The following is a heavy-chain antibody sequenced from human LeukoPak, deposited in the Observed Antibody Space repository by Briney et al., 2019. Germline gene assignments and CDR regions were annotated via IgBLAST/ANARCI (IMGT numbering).Heavy chain of an antibody. V-gene: IGHV4-39*07. J-gene: IGHJ4*02. Sequence: SETLSLTCTVSGGSISSSSYYWGWIRQPPGKGLEWIGSIYYSGSTYYNPSLKSRVTISVDTSKNQFSLKLSSVTAADTAVYYCARAVGYYDFWSGYYSAYYFDYWGQGTLVTVSS. CDR2: IYYSGST. D-gene: IGHD3-3*01. CDR3: ARAVGYYDFWSGYYSAYYFDY. CDR1: GGSISSSSYY.